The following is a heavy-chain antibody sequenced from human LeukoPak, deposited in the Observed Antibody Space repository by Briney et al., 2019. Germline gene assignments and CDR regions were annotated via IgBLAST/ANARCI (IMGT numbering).Heavy chain of an antibody. Sequence: PSETLSLTCTVSGGSISSGSYYWSWIRQPAGKGLEWIGRIYTSGSTNYNPSLKSRVTISVDTSNNQFSLKVSSVTAADTAVYYCARQAIGFGEFHFDSWGQGTLVTVSS. J-gene: IGHJ4*02. CDR1: GGSISSGSYY. CDR2: IYTSGST. CDR3: ARQAIGFGEFHFDS. V-gene: IGHV4-61*02. D-gene: IGHD3-10*01.